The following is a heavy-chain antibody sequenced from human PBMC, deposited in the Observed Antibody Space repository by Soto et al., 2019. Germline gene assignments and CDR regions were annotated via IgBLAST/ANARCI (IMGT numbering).Heavy chain of an antibody. D-gene: IGHD3-3*01. CDR2: TYYRSKWHY. V-gene: IGHV6-1*01. Sequence: SQTLSLTCAISGDSVSNNSVAWNWVRQSPSRGLEWLGRTYYRSKWHYDYAPSVRSRITINPDTSKNHFSLQLNSVSPEDAAVYYCARTRNGGVADSFDSWGQGTRVTVSS. J-gene: IGHJ5*01. CDR3: ARTRNGGVADSFDS. CDR1: GDSVSNNSVA.